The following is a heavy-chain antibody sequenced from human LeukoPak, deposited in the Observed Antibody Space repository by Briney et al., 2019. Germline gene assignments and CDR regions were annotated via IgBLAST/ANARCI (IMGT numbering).Heavy chain of an antibody. Sequence: PSETLSLTCAVYGGSFSGYYWSWIRQPPGKGLEWIGEINHSGSTNYNPSLKSRVTISVDTSKNQFSLKLSSVTAADTAVYYCARGRNDYVWGSYRYTRRYYFTYWGQGTLVTVS. V-gene: IGHV4-34*01. D-gene: IGHD3-16*02. CDR1: GGSFSGYY. CDR3: ARGRNDYVWGSYRYTRRYYFTY. CDR2: INHSGST. J-gene: IGHJ4*02.